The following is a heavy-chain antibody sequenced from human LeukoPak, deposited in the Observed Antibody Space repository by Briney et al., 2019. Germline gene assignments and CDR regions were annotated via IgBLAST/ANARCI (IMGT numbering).Heavy chain of an antibody. CDR1: GFTFSSYG. V-gene: IGHV3-33*01. CDR3: ARCSGGSCYEFFDY. CDR2: IWYDGSNK. D-gene: IGHD2-15*01. Sequence: PGGSLRLSCAASGFTFSSYGMHWVRQAPGKGLEWVAVIWYDGSNKYYADSVKGRFTISRDNSKNTLYLQMNSLRAVDTAVYYCARCSGGSCYEFFDYWGQGTLVTVSS. J-gene: IGHJ4*02.